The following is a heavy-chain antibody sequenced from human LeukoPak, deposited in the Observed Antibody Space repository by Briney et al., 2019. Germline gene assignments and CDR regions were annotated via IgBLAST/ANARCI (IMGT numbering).Heavy chain of an antibody. CDR3: ARGDGYNLGGY. D-gene: IGHD5-24*01. J-gene: IGHJ4*02. CDR1: GVSVSTYS. V-gene: IGHV4-59*02. Sequence: SETLSLTCTVSGVSVSTYSWSWIRQPPGKGLEWIGYISYSGSTSYNPSLRSRVTISVDTSKNQFSLKLSSVTAADTAVYYCARGDGYNLGGYWGQGTLVTVSS. CDR2: ISYSGST.